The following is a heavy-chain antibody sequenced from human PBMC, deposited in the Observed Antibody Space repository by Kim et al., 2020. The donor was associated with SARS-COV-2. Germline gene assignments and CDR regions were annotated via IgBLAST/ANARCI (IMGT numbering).Heavy chain of an antibody. Sequence: YYRESVEGRLTISRDNSKNTLFLQMSRLRADDTAIYYCVKGGAGYYFDTWGQGTLVTVSS. V-gene: IGHV3-23*01. D-gene: IGHD6-19*01. CDR3: VKGGAGYYFDT. J-gene: IGHJ4*02.